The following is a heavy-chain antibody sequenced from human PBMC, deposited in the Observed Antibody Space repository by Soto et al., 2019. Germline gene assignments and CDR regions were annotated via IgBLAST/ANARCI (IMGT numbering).Heavy chain of an antibody. CDR1: VGTLSRYS. CDR2: IIPIFGTA. J-gene: IGHJ4*02. V-gene: IGHV1-69*01. D-gene: IGHD6-13*01. Sequence: SCHPSVGTLSRYSVIYFRQAPGQGLEWMGGIIPIFGTANYAQKFQGRVTITADESTSTAYMELSSLRSEDTAVYYRARVEEAAAGTLGFDYWGQGNLVT. CDR3: ARVEEAAAGTLGFDY.